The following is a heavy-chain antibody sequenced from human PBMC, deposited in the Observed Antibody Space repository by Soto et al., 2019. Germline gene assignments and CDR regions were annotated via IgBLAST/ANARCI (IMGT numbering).Heavy chain of an antibody. CDR1: GFTFSSYA. V-gene: IGHV3-30-3*01. Sequence: GWSLGLSSAACGFTFSSYAMPWFRQAPGKGLEWVAVISYDGSNKYYADSVKGRFTISRDNSKNTLYLQMNSLRAEDTAVYYCARTLTLGDYFDYWGQGTLVTVSS. J-gene: IGHJ4*02. D-gene: IGHD3-10*01. CDR3: ARTLTLGDYFDY. CDR2: ISYDGSNK.